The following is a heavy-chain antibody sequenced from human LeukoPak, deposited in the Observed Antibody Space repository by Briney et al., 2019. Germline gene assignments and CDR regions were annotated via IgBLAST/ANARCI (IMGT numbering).Heavy chain of an antibody. D-gene: IGHD3-3*01. CDR2: IYPSGST. CDR1: GVSFSDYY. Sequence: SETLSLTCSVSGVSFSDYYWNWIRQSPGKGLEWIGYIYPSGSTDYNPSLKSRVTMSTDTSKNQISLKLTSMTAADTAVYFCARQATLLAGRLEAGGFDTWARGTMVTVSS. CDR3: ARQATLLAGRLEAGGFDT. V-gene: IGHV4-59*08. J-gene: IGHJ3*02.